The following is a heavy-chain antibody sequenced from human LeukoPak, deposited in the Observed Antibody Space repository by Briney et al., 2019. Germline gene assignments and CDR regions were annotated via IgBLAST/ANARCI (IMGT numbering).Heavy chain of an antibody. J-gene: IGHJ4*02. D-gene: IGHD3-16*01. Sequence: SSETLSLTCTVSGGSISSYYWSWIRQPPGKGLEWLGYTLYNKNTYYNPSLKSRVTISVDTSKNQFSLKLTSVTAADTAFYYCAKNAYTSTYYAGFEYWGQGTLVTVPS. CDR1: GGSISSYY. CDR2: TLYNKNT. CDR3: AKNAYTSTYYAGFEY. V-gene: IGHV4-59*01.